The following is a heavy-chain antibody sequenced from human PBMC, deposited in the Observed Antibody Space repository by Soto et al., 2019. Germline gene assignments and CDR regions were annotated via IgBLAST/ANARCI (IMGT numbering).Heavy chain of an antibody. Sequence: EVQLVESGGGLVQPGGSLKLSCAASGFTLSGSVIYWVRQPSGKGLEWVGRIRSRSNGYATAYAASVRGRFTISRDDSKNTAYLQMNSLRAEDTAVYYCARDMTVTRHYYYYGMDVWGQGTTVTVSS. CDR2: IRSRSNGYAT. D-gene: IGHD4-4*01. CDR1: GFTLSGSV. V-gene: IGHV3-73*02. CDR3: ARDMTVTRHYYYYGMDV. J-gene: IGHJ6*02.